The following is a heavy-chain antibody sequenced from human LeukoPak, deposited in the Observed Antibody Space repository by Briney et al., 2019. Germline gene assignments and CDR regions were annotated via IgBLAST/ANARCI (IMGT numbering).Heavy chain of an antibody. D-gene: IGHD5-12*01. CDR3: AKAGIVATMNADWFDP. CDR2: MNPNSGNT. J-gene: IGHJ5*02. V-gene: IGHV1-8*01. Sequence: ASVKVSCKASGYTFTSYDINWVRQATGQGLEWMGWMNPNSGNTGYAQKFRGRVTMTRDTSISTAYMELSSLRSEDTAVYYCAKAGIVATMNADWFDPWGQGTLSPPPQ. CDR1: GYTFTSYD.